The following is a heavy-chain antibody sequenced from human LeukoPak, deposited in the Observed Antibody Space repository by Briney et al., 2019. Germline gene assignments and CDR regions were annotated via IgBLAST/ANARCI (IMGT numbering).Heavy chain of an antibody. V-gene: IGHV4-39*01. D-gene: IGHD6-6*01. J-gene: IGHJ5*02. Sequence: SETLSLTCAVSGGSISSSHHYWGWIRQPPGKGLEWIGSIYSSGSTYYNPSLRTRVTISVDTSKNQFSLKLSSVTAADTAVYYCARVLVSSSSGRVKNWFDPWGQGTLVTVSS. CDR1: GGSISSSHHY. CDR3: ARVLVSSSSGRVKNWFDP. CDR2: IYSSGST.